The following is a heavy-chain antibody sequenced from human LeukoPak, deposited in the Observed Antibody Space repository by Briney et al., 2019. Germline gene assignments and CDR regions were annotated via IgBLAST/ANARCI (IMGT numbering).Heavy chain of an antibody. CDR2: IRYDGSNK. V-gene: IGHV3-30*02. Sequence: PGGSLRLSCAASGFTFSSYGMHWVRQAPGKGLEWVAFIRYDGSNKYYADSVKGRFTISRDNAKNSLYLQMNSLRAEDTAVYYCAGISGEYYYDSSGYYWNYWGQGTLVTVSS. J-gene: IGHJ4*02. D-gene: IGHD3-22*01. CDR1: GFTFSSYG. CDR3: AGISGEYYYDSSGYYWNY.